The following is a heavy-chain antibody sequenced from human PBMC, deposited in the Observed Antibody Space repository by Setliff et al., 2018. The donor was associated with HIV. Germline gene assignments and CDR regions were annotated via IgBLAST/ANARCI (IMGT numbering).Heavy chain of an antibody. J-gene: IGHJ3*02. CDR1: DGSVSSSSYY. Sequence: SETLSLTCPVSDGSVSSSSYYWAWIRQSPGKGLEWIGSIYAGGSTYYQPSLKSRVTISLDTYKYPFSLKLNPVTAADTAVYDCARASAFRDGWYLTHGAFDIWGQGTMVTGSS. V-gene: IGHV4-39*07. CDR3: ARASAFRDGWYLTHGAFDI. CDR2: IYAGGST. D-gene: IGHD6-19*01.